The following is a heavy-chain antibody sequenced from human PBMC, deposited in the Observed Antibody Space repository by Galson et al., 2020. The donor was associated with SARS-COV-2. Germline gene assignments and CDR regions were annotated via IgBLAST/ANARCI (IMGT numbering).Heavy chain of an antibody. V-gene: IGHV3-11*01. J-gene: IGHJ6*02. CDR3: ARDCLMAAAGCYYYGMDV. D-gene: IGHD6-13*01. CDR2: ISSSGSTI. Sequence: NSGGSLRLSCAASGFTFSDYYMSWIRQAPGKGLEWVSYISSSGSTIYYADSVKGRFTISRDNAKNSLYLQMNSLRAEDTAVYYCARDCLMAAAGCYYYGMDVWGQGTTVTVSS. CDR1: GFTFSDYY.